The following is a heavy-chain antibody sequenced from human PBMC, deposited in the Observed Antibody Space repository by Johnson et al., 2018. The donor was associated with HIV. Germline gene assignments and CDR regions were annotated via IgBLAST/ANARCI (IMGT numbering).Heavy chain of an antibody. V-gene: IGHV3-30-3*01. CDR2: ISYDGSNK. CDR3: ARDASDAFDI. J-gene: IGHJ3*02. Sequence: QVQLVESGGGVVQPGRSLRLSCAASEFTLSNYAMHWVRQAPGKGLEWVALISYDGSNKYYADSVKGRFTISRDNSKNTLYLQMNSLRAEDTAVYYCARDASDAFDIWGQGTMVTVSS. CDR1: EFTLSNYA.